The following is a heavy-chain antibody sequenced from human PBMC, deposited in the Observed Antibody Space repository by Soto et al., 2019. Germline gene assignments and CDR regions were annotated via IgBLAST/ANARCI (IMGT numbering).Heavy chain of an antibody. J-gene: IGHJ4*02. V-gene: IGHV4-59*08. Sequence: QVQLQESGPGLVKPSETLSLTCTVSGGSISSYYWSWIRQPPGKGLEWIGYIYYSGSTNYNPSLKSRVTISVDTSKNQFSLKLSSVTAADTAVYYCARDYGGYSGSFDYWGQGTLVTVSS. D-gene: IGHD4-17*01. CDR2: IYYSGST. CDR1: GGSISSYY. CDR3: ARDYGGYSGSFDY.